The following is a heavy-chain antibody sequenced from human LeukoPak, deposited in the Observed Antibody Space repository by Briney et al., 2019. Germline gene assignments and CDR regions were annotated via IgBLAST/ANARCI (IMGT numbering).Heavy chain of an antibody. CDR1: GFTFSSYS. J-gene: IGHJ4*02. V-gene: IGHV3-48*01. D-gene: IGHD4-23*01. CDR3: AKGDYGGNSDLNY. Sequence: QSGGSLRLSCAASGFTFSSYSMNWVRQAPGKGLEWVSYISSSSSTIYYADSVKGRFTISRDNSKNTLYLQMNSLRAEDTAVYYCAKGDYGGNSDLNYWGQGTLVTVSS. CDR2: ISSSSSTI.